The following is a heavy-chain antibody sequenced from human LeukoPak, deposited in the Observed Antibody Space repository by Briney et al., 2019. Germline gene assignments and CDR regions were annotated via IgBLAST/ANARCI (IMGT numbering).Heavy chain of an antibody. CDR3: APPDTLMDIA. Sequence: PGGSLRLSCAASGFTFSSYVMSWVRQAPGKGLEWVSCITDSGGSTYYAVSVKGRFTISRDNSKNMLYLQMNSLRAEDTAVYYCAPPDTLMDIASGQGTLVTVSS. V-gene: IGHV3-23*01. J-gene: IGHJ5*02. CDR2: ITDSGGST. CDR1: GFTFSSYV. D-gene: IGHD5-18*01.